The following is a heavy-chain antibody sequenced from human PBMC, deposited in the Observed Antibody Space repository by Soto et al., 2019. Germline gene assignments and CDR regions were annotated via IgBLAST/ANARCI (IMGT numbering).Heavy chain of an antibody. Sequence: QVQLVQSGAEVKKPGASVKVSCKASGYSFTSHAMHWVRQAPGQRREWMGWINACNGNTKYTQKFQGRATITRDTSAGTAEMEMKSLRSDATTKYYCLGDCSGGSYYSRGYWGKGTLVTVSP. CDR1: GYSFTSHA. D-gene: IGHD2-15*01. CDR3: LGDCSGGSYYSRGY. J-gene: IGHJ4*02. V-gene: IGHV1-3*01. CDR2: INACNGNT.